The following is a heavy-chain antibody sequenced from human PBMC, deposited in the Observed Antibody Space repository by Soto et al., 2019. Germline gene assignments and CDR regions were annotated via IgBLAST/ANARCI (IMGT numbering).Heavy chain of an antibody. D-gene: IGHD6-6*01. J-gene: IGHJ6*02. CDR1: GFTFSSYF. CDR3: ARDKYSIQIQSVYYYYGMDV. CDR2: ISSSTSYI. V-gene: IGHV3-21*01. Sequence: EVQLVESGGGLVKPGGSLRLSCAASGFTFSSYFMNWVRQAPGKGLDWVSSISSSTSYIYYADSVKGRFTISRDNAKNSLYLQMNSLRAEDTAVYYCARDKYSIQIQSVYYYYGMDVWGQGTTVTVSS.